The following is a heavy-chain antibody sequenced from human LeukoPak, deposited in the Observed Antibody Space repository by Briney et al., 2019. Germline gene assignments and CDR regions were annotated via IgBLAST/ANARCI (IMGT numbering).Heavy chain of an antibody. D-gene: IGHD3-10*01. V-gene: IGHV5-51*01. CDR1: GYSFSTHW. Sequence: KPGESLKISCQGSGYSFSTHWIAWVRQMPGQGLEWMGIIFPSDSDARYSPSCQGQVTISADKSINSAYLQWSSLKASDTAMYYCASLLPGDTMVRTVSAPFDYWGQGTLVTVSS. CDR3: ASLLPGDTMVRTVSAPFDY. CDR2: IFPSDSDA. J-gene: IGHJ4*02.